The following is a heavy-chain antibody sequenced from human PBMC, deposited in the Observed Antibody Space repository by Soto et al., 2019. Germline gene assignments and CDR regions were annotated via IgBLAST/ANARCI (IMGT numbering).Heavy chain of an antibody. CDR2: IYYSGST. D-gene: IGHD3-3*01. Sequence: PSEMLSLTCSVSGGSIGSYYWSWIRQPPGKGLEWIGYIYYSGSTNYNPSLKSRVTISVDTSKNQFSLKLSSVTAADTAVYYCARGGWRQIEHWGQGTLGTVSS. CDR1: GGSIGSYY. V-gene: IGHV4-59*08. J-gene: IGHJ1*01. CDR3: ARGGWRQIEH.